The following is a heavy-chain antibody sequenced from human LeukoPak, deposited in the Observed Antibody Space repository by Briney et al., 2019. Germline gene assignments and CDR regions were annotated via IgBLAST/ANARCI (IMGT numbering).Heavy chain of an antibody. V-gene: IGHV1-69*13. CDR2: IIPIFGTA. J-gene: IGHJ4*02. D-gene: IGHD6-19*01. Sequence: ASVKVSCKASGGTFSSYAISWVRQAPGQGLEWMGGIIPIFGTANYAQKFQGRVTITADESTSTAYMELSSLRSEDTAVYYCARVEEWLGNFDYWGQGTLVTVSS. CDR3: ARVEEWLGNFDY. CDR1: GGTFSSYA.